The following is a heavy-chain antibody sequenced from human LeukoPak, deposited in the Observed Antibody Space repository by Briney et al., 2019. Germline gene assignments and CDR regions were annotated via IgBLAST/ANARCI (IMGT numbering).Heavy chain of an antibody. CDR3: GRRGSYSSSSRYWFGP. CDR1: GDSISSSNW. V-gene: IGHV4-4*02. D-gene: IGHD6-6*01. Sequence: SETLSLTCAVSGDSISSSNWWNWVRQSPGKGLEWIGEIFQSGSTSYNPSLKSRVTISLDKSKNQFSLKLNSVTAADTAIYYCGRRGSYSSSSRYWFGPWGQGTLVTVSS. J-gene: IGHJ5*02. CDR2: IFQSGST.